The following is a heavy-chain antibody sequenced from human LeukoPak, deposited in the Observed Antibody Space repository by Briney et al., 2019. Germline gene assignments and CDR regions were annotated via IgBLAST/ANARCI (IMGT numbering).Heavy chain of an antibody. Sequence: SETLSLTCTVSGGSMNKYYWNWIRQPPGKGLEWIGYIYYSGTTNYNPSLNSRVTISVDTSKNQLSLKLSSVTAADTAVYYCARVRSSSWHYFDYWGQGTLVTVSS. V-gene: IGHV4-59*08. CDR1: GGSMNKYY. J-gene: IGHJ4*02. CDR2: IYYSGTT. D-gene: IGHD6-13*01. CDR3: ARVRSSSWHYFDY.